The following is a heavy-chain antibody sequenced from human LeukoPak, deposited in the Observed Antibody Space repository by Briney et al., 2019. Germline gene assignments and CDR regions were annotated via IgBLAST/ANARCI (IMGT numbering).Heavy chain of an antibody. CDR1: GGSISSYY. CDR3: ARRVVSGIAAAEEGGAFDI. J-gene: IGHJ3*02. CDR2: IYHSGST. Sequence: SETLSLTCTVSGGSISSYYWSWIRQPPGKGLEWIGYIYHSGSTYYNPSLKSRVTISVDRSKNQFSLKLSSVTAADTAVYYCARRVVSGIAAAEEGGAFDIWGQGTMVTVSS. V-gene: IGHV4-59*12. D-gene: IGHD6-13*01.